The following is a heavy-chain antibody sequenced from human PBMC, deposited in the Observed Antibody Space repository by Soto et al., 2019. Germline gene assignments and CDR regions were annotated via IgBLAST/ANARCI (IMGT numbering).Heavy chain of an antibody. J-gene: IGHJ6*03. D-gene: IGHD2-15*01. V-gene: IGHV3-30*18. CDR2: ISYDGSNK. Sequence: GGSLRLSCAASGFTFSSYGMHWVRQAPGKGLEWVAVISYDGSNKYYADPVKGRFTISRDNSKNTLYLQMNSLRAEDTAVYYCAKGYSNSEYCSGGSCYSEDYMDVWGKGTTVTVSS. CDR1: GFTFSSYG. CDR3: AKGYSNSEYCSGGSCYSEDYMDV.